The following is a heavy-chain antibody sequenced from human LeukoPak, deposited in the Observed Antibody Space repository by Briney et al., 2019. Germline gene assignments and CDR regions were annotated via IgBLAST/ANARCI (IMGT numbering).Heavy chain of an antibody. V-gene: IGHV3-30*18. J-gene: IGHJ6*02. D-gene: IGHD5-18*01. CDR1: GFTFSSYV. CDR2: ISYDGRNK. Sequence: GGSLRLSCAASGFTFSSYVMHWVRQAPGKGLEWVAVISYDGRNKYYADSVKGRFTISRDNSKNTLYLQMNSLRAEETAVYHCAKDTAAYYYGMDVWGQGTTVTVSS. CDR3: AKDTAAYYYGMDV.